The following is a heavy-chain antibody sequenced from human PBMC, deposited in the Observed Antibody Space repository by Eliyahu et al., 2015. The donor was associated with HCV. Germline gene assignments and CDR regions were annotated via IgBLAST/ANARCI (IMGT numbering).Heavy chain of an antibody. D-gene: IGHD6-19*01. Sequence: EVQLVESGGGLVQPGGSLRLSCAAXGFTVSXXXLRWVRQAPGKGLEWVXVIYSGGXTYYADSVKGRFTISRDNSKNTLYLQMNSLRAEDTAVYYCASETRIAVAGTLDYYYGMDVWGQGTTVTVSS. CDR1: GFTVSXXX. CDR3: ASETRIAVAGTLDYYYGMDV. J-gene: IGHJ6*02. V-gene: IGHV3-66*01. CDR2: IYSGGXT.